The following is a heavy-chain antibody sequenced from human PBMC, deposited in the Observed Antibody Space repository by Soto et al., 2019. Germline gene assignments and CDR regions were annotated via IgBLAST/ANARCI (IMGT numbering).Heavy chain of an antibody. CDR2: ISAYNGNT. CDR3: ARDLAAGNCDY. D-gene: IGHD6-13*01. J-gene: IGHJ4*02. CDR1: GYTFTSDG. Sequence: QVQLVQSGAEVKKPGASVKVSCKASGYTFTSDGISWVRQAPGQGLEWMGWISAYNGNTNYAQKLQGRVTMTTDTPPSTAYMELGSLSSEDTAVYYCARDLAAGNCDYWGQGTLVTVSS. V-gene: IGHV1-18*01.